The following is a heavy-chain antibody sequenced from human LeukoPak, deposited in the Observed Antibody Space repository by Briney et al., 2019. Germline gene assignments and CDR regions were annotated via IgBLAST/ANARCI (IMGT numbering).Heavy chain of an antibody. Sequence: PSETLSLTRAVSGGSISSGASSWGWIRQPPGKGLEWIGYIYHSGSTYYNPSLKSRVTISVDRSKNQFSLKLSSVTAADTAVYYCARALNTNAIDYWGQGTLVTVSS. CDR1: GGSISSGASS. CDR2: IYHSGST. CDR3: ARALNTNAIDY. V-gene: IGHV4-30-2*01. J-gene: IGHJ4*02. D-gene: IGHD2-2*01.